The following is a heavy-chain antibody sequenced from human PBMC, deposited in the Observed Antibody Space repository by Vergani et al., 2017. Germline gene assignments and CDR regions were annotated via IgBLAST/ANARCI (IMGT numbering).Heavy chain of an antibody. Sequence: EVQLVESGGGLVQPGGSLRLSCAASGFTFSSYWMHWVRQAPGKGLVWVSRINSDGSSTRYADSVKGRFTSSRDNAKNTLYLQMNSLRAEDTAVYYCARISPAYGGGFDPWGQGTLVTVSS. CDR3: ARISPAYGGGFDP. J-gene: IGHJ5*02. CDR1: GFTFSSYW. CDR2: INSDGSST. V-gene: IGHV3-74*01. D-gene: IGHD4-23*01.